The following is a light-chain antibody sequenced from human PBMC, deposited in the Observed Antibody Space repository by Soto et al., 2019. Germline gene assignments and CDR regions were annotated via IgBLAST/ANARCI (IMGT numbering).Light chain of an antibody. CDR2: KAS. V-gene: IGKV1-5*03. Sequence: DIQMTQSPSTLSASVGDSVTITCRTSEGISSWLAWFQQKPGKTPKLLIQKASILDSGLPSRFSGSESGTGFPLTISSLQPDDFATYFCQQYSAQWSFGQGTKVEIK. J-gene: IGKJ1*01. CDR1: EGISSW. CDR3: QQYSAQWS.